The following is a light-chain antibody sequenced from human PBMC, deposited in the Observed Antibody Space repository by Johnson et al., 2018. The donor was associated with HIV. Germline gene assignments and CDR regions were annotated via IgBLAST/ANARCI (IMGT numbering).Light chain of an antibody. CDR3: GTWDTSLSVGV. V-gene: IGLV1-51*02. Sequence: QSMLTQSPSVSAAPGQKVTISCSGSSSNIGNNYVSWYQQLPGTAPKLLIYENNKRPSGIPDRFSGSKSGTSATLGITGLQTGDEADYYCGTWDTSLSVGVFGTGTKVTVL. J-gene: IGLJ1*01. CDR2: ENN. CDR1: SSNIGNNY.